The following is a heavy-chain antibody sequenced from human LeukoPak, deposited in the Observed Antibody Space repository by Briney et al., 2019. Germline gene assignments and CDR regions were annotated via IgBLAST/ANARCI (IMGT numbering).Heavy chain of an antibody. CDR1: GGSISNYY. J-gene: IGHJ6*02. CDR2: IYYSGST. CDR3: ARDRSPEHYYDSSHWDYYYGMDV. D-gene: IGHD3-22*01. Sequence: SETLSLTCTVSGGSISNYYWSWIRQPPGKGLEWIGYIYYSGSTNYNPSLKSRVTISVDTSKNQFSLKLSSVTAADTAVYYCARDRSPEHYYDSSHWDYYYGMDVWGQGTTVTVSS. V-gene: IGHV4-59*01.